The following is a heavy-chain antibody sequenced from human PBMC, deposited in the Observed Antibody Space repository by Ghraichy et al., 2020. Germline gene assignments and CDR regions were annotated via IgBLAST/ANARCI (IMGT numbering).Heavy chain of an antibody. CDR3: TRGSGGYSGYDKVDY. J-gene: IGHJ4*02. CDR1: GFTFGDYA. CDR2: IRSKAYGGTT. Sequence: GGSLRLSCTASGFTFGDYAMNWVRQAPGKGLEWVGFIRSKAYGGTTEYAASVKGRFTISRDDSKSIAYLQMNSLKTEDTAVYYCTRGSGGYSGYDKVDYWGQGTLVTVSS. V-gene: IGHV3-49*04. D-gene: IGHD5-12*01.